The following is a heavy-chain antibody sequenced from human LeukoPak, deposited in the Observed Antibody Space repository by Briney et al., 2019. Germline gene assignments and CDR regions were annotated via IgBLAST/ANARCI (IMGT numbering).Heavy chain of an antibody. J-gene: IGHJ3*02. CDR1: GGSISSGSYY. V-gene: IGHV4-61*02. Sequence: PSETLSLTCTVSGGSISSGSYYWSWIRQPAGKGLEWIGRIYTSGSTNYNPSLKSRVTISVDTSKNQFSLKLSSVTAADTAVYYCARDSWIQTFDIWGQGTMVTVSS. CDR2: IYTSGST. CDR3: ARDSWIQTFDI. D-gene: IGHD5-18*01.